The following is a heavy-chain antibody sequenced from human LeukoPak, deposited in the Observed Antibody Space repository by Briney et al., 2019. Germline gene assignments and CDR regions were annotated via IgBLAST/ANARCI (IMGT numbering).Heavy chain of an antibody. CDR1: GGSISSSSYY. Sequence: PSETLSLTCTVSGGSISSSSYYWGWIRQPPGKGLEWIGSIYYSGSTYYNPSLKSRVTISVDTSKNQFSLKLSSVTAADTAVYYCARAGSSGWYSDAFDIWGQGTMVTVSS. D-gene: IGHD6-19*01. V-gene: IGHV4-39*07. CDR3: ARAGSSGWYSDAFDI. CDR2: IYYSGST. J-gene: IGHJ3*02.